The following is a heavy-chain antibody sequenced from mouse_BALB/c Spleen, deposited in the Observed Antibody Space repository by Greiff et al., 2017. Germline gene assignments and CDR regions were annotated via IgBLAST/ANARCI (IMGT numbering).Heavy chain of an antibody. J-gene: IGHJ4*01. CDR2: IDPYNGGT. CDR3: ATLYDYDVGDAMDY. Sequence: VQLKESGPELVKPGASVKVSCKASGYSFTDYNMYWVKQSHGKSLEWIGYIDPYNGGTSYNQKFKGKATLTVDKSSSTAFMHLNSLTSEDSAVYYCATLYDYDVGDAMDYWGQGTSVTVSS. D-gene: IGHD2-4*01. CDR1: GYSFTDYN. V-gene: IGHV1S135*01.